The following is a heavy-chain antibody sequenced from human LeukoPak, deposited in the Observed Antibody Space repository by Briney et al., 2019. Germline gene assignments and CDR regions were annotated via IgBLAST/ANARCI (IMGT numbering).Heavy chain of an antibody. D-gene: IGHD3-10*01. Sequence: GGSLRLSCAASGFTFSNYAMSWVRQAPGKGLEWVSFIGGSGGVTHYADSVKGRFTISRDNSKNTLYLQMNSLRAGDTAVYYCAKDRPYGSGTFYDYWGQGTLVTVST. CDR3: AKDRPYGSGTFYDY. J-gene: IGHJ4*02. V-gene: IGHV3-23*01. CDR1: GFTFSNYA. CDR2: IGGSGGVT.